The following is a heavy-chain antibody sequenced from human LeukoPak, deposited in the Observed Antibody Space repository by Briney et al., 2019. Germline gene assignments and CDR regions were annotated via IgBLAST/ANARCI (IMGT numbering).Heavy chain of an antibody. Sequence: GGSLRLSCVASGFTFRSYSMNWVRQAPGKGLEWVSSINSRGNDKYYAESVKGRFTISRDNAKNSLYLQMNNLRVEDTAVYYCAREGSIVPHQDLDCWGQGSLVTVSS. V-gene: IGHV3-21*01. J-gene: IGHJ4*02. D-gene: IGHD2-21*01. CDR1: GFTFRSYS. CDR2: INSRGNDK. CDR3: AREGSIVPHQDLDC.